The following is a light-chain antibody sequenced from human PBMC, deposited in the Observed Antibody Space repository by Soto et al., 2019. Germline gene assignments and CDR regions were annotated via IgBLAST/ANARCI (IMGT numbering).Light chain of an antibody. V-gene: IGLV1-40*01. CDR2: GTS. Sequence: QSVLTQPPSVSGAPGQRVTISCTGGASNIGANYDVHWYQQLPGTAPKLLIYGTSNRPSGVPDRFSGSKSGTSASLAITGLQAEDEAHYFCQSYDFTLGAFWVFGGGTQLTGL. CDR3: QSYDFTLGAFWV. CDR1: ASNIGANYD. J-gene: IGLJ3*02.